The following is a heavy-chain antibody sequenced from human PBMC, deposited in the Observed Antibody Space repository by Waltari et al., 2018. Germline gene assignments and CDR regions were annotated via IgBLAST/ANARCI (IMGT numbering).Heavy chain of an antibody. J-gene: IGHJ3*02. V-gene: IGHV3-7*01. CDR3: ARTGARWLQFAAFDI. D-gene: IGHD5-12*01. Sequence: EVLLVESGGGLVQTGGSLRLSCAASRFTFSNYWMKWVRQAPGKGLEWVANINQDGSEEYYVDSVKGRFTISRDNAKNSLYLEMKTLRAEDTAIYYCARTGARWLQFAAFDIWGQGTMVTVSS. CDR1: RFTFSNYW. CDR2: INQDGSEE.